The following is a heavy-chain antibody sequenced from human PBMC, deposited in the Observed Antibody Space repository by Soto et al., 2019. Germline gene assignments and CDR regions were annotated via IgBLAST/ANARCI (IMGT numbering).Heavy chain of an antibody. Sequence: GGSLRLSCASSGFTFFDYYMNWVRQAPGKGLEWVSSISSSSTIYYADSVKGRFTISRDNAKNSLYLQMNSLRAEDTAVYYCARDRRITIFGDYYYYYDMDVWGQGTTVTVSS. V-gene: IGHV3-11*04. J-gene: IGHJ6*02. CDR2: ISSSSTI. CDR1: GFTFFDYY. CDR3: ARDRRITIFGDYYYYYDMDV. D-gene: IGHD3-3*01.